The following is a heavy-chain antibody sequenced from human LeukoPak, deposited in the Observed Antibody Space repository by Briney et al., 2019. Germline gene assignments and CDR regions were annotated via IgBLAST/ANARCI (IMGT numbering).Heavy chain of an antibody. V-gene: IGHV3-9*01. CDR1: GFTFDDYA. J-gene: IGHJ6*03. CDR3: AKDLSQQLGMDV. Sequence: GGSLRLSCAASGFTFDDYAMHWVRQAPGKGLEWVSGISWNSGSIGYADSVKGRFTISRDNAKNSLYLQMNSLRAEDTALYYCAKDLSQQLGMDVWGKGTTVTIYS. CDR2: ISWNSGSI. D-gene: IGHD6-13*01.